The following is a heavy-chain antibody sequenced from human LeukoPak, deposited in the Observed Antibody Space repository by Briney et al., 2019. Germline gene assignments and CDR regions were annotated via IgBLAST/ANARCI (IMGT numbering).Heavy chain of an antibody. CDR3: ARDPDYDFWSGYYPNYYYYYYMDV. D-gene: IGHD3-3*01. V-gene: IGHV1-18*01. CDR1: GYTFTSYG. J-gene: IGHJ6*03. CDR2: ISAYNGNT. Sequence: ASVTVSCKASGYTFTSYGISWVRQAPGQGLEWMGWISAYNGNTNYAQKLQGRVTMTTDTSTSTAYMELRSLRSDDAAVYYCARDPDYDFWSGYYPNYYYYYYMDVWGKGTTVTVSS.